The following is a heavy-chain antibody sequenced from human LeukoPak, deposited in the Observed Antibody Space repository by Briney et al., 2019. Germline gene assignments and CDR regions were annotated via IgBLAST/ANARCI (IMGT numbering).Heavy chain of an antibody. CDR2: INHSGST. Sequence: SDTLSLTCAVYGGSFSGYYWRWLRQPPGKGLEWIGEINHSGSTNYNPSLKSRVTISVDTSKNQFSLKLSSVTAADTAVYYCARGPPHYDFWSGYSYFDYWGQGTLVTVSS. CDR1: GGSFSGYY. J-gene: IGHJ4*02. D-gene: IGHD3-3*01. V-gene: IGHV4-34*01. CDR3: ARGPPHYDFWSGYSYFDY.